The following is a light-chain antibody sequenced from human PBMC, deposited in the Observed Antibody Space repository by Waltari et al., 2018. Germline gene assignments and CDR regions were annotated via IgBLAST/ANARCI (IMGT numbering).Light chain of an antibody. CDR3: HVWHPHVDPGV. Sequence: SYVVTQPPPVSVAPGETATLTCWGDNIGTSRVHWYQQKAGQAPVLVIFYDRDRPSGIPDRFSGSNSGNTATLTISRVEAGDEARYYCHVWHPHVDPGVFGTGTEVTVL. J-gene: IGLJ1*01. V-gene: IGLV3-21*04. CDR1: NIGTSR. CDR2: YDR.